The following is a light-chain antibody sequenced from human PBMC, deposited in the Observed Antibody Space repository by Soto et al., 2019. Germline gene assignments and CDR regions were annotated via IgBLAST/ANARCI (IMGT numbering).Light chain of an antibody. V-gene: IGKV1-5*03. CDR1: QTISSW. CDR3: QHYNSYSEA. Sequence: DIQMPPAPSTLSGSVGDIGSITCRASQTISSWLAWYQQKPGKAPKLLIYKASTLKSGVPSRFSGSGSGTEFTLTISSMQPDDFANYYCQHYNSYSEAFGQGTKVDIK. J-gene: IGKJ1*01. CDR2: KAS.